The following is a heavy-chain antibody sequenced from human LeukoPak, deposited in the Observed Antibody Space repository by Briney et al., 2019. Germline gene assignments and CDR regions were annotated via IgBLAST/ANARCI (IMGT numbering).Heavy chain of an antibody. CDR3: ARLGGHRDCINGVCYFCDN. CDR2: LYRDGSA. D-gene: IGHD2-8*01. J-gene: IGHJ4*02. CDR1: GLSVRGNY. Sequence: PGGSLRLSCAASGLSVRGNYMSWVRQAPGKGLEWVSVLYRDGSAFYADSVKGGFSISRDNSKNTVYLQMNSLRAEDTAVYYCARLGGHRDCINGVCYFCDNWGQGTLVTVSS. V-gene: IGHV3-66*01.